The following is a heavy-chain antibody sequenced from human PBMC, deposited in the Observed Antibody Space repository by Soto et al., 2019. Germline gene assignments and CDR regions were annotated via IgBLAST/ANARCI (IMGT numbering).Heavy chain of an antibody. CDR1: GGSISSRDSY. CDR3: ARGFGRSHFDY. J-gene: IGHJ4*02. V-gene: IGHV4-39*01. CDR2: FHYSGST. Sequence: SETLSLTCTVSGGSISSRDSYWGWIRQPPGKGLEWIGSFHYSGSTYYNPSLKSRVTISVDTSKNQLSLRVTSVTATDTAVYYCARGFGRSHFDYWGQGTLVTVSS. D-gene: IGHD3-16*01.